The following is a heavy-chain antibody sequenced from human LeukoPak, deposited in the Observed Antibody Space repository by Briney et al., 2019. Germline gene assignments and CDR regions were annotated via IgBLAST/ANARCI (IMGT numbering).Heavy chain of an antibody. J-gene: IGHJ6*02. CDR1: GYTFTSYG. Sequence: SVKVSCKASGYTFTSYGISWVRQAPGQGLEWMGRIIPIFGIANYAQKFQGRVTITADKSTSTAYMELSSLRSEDTAVYYCARVAMATMSGYYYYGMDVWGQGTTVTVSS. CDR2: IIPIFGIA. CDR3: ARVAMATMSGYYYYGMDV. D-gene: IGHD5-24*01. V-gene: IGHV1-69*04.